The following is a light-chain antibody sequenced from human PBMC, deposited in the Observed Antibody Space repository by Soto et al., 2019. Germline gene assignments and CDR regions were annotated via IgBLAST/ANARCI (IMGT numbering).Light chain of an antibody. CDR1: QSVSGSC. CDR3: QQYGSSPFT. Sequence: EIVLTQSPGTLSLSPGERATLSCRASQSVSGSCLAWYQQKPGQAPRLLTYGASSRATCIPDRFSGSGSGTDFTLTISRLEPEDFEVYYCQQYGSSPFTFGPGTKVDIK. CDR2: GAS. V-gene: IGKV3-20*01. J-gene: IGKJ3*01.